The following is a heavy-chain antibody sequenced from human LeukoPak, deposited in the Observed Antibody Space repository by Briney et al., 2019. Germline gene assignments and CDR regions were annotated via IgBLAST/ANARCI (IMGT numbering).Heavy chain of an antibody. V-gene: IGHV3-64*01. CDR3: AREFRGSYAAFDI. D-gene: IGHD1-26*01. CDR1: GFTFSSYA. J-gene: IGHJ3*02. CDR2: ISSNGGST. Sequence: GGSLRLSCAASGFTFSSYAMHWVRQAPGKGLEYVSAISSNGGSTYYANSVKGRFTISRDNSKNTLYLQMGSLRAEDMAVYYCAREFRGSYAAFDIWGQGTMVTVSS.